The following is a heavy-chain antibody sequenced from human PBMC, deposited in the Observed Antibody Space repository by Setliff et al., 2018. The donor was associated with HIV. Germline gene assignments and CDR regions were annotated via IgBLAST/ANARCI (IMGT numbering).Heavy chain of an antibody. CDR3: AKDRGRGNWLDP. CDR2: IIPIIGIT. D-gene: IGHD3-16*01. V-gene: IGHV1-69*10. Sequence: SVKVSCKASRGTFSSYAISWVRQAPGQGLEWMGGIIPIIGITNQAQKFQGRVTITADKSTNTAYMELSSLRSEDTAVYYCAKDRGRGNWLDPWGQGTLVTVSS. J-gene: IGHJ5*02. CDR1: RGTFSSYA.